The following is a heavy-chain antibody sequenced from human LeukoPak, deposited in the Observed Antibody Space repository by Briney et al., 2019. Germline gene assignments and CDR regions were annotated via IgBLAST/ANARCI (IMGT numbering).Heavy chain of an antibody. V-gene: IGHV3-21*01. D-gene: IGHD3-10*01. CDR2: ISNSSSYI. J-gene: IGHJ4*02. CDR1: GFKFSNSE. Sequence: GGSLCLSCEGSGFKFSNSEMNWVRQAPGKGLEWVSSISNSSSYIYYADSVKGLFTISRDNAKNSLYLRMNSLRAEDTAVYYCARVMVRGIVQLSALFDHWGQGKLVTVSS. CDR3: ARVMVRGIVQLSALFDH.